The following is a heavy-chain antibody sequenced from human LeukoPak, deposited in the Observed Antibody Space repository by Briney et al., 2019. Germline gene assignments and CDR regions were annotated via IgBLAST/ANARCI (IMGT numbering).Heavy chain of an antibody. V-gene: IGHV3-7*03. D-gene: IGHD6-13*01. J-gene: IGHJ4*02. Sequence: GGSLRLSCAASGFTFSNLWMSWVRQAPGKGLKWVANIKQDGSEKYYVDSVKGRFTISRDNAQNSLYLQMNSLRAEDTAIYYCATSTAAAGTGWGQGTWSPSPQ. CDR1: GFTFSNLW. CDR2: IKQDGSEK. CDR3: ATSTAAAGTG.